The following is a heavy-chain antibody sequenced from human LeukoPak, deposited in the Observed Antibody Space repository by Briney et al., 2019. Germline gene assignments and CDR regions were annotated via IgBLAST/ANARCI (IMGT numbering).Heavy chain of an antibody. Sequence: GGSLRHSCVASGFAFSDYALNWARQAPGKGLEWVSSITGGDFRTYYADYVKGGFTLSRGNSKNTLYLQMNSLRPGDTAIYYCAKATQRWVWFTYDYWGQGTLVTVSS. D-gene: IGHD3-10*01. CDR1: GFAFSDYA. CDR3: AKATQRWVWFTYDY. J-gene: IGHJ4*02. CDR2: ITGGDFRT. V-gene: IGHV3-23*01.